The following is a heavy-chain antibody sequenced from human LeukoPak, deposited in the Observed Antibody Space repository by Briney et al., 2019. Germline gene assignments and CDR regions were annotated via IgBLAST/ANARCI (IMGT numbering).Heavy chain of an antibody. Sequence: PLASVKVSCKASGYTFTSYEINWSRQATGQGLEWMGWMNPNSGNTGYAQKFQGRVTITRNTSISTVYMELSSLRSEDTAVYYCARGSPLGYSYGHIHSPLDYWGQGTLVTVSS. CDR3: ARGSPLGYSYGHIHSPLDY. V-gene: IGHV1-8*03. D-gene: IGHD5-18*01. CDR1: GYTFTSYE. CDR2: MNPNSGNT. J-gene: IGHJ4*02.